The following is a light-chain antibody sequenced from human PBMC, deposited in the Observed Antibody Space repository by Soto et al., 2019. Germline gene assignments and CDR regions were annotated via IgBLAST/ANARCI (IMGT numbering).Light chain of an antibody. V-gene: IGLV2-8*01. J-gene: IGLJ1*01. Sequence: QSALTQPPSASGSPGQSVTISCTGTNSDIGAYNYVSWYQQHPGKAPKLMIYEVSRRPSGVPDRFSGSKSGNTASLTVSGLQAEDEADYYCSSYSGITNLFFGPGTMVTV. CDR3: SSYSGITNLF. CDR1: NSDIGAYNY. CDR2: EVS.